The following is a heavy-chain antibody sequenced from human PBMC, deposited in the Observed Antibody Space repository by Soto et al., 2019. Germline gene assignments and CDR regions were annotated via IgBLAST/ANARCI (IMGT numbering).Heavy chain of an antibody. CDR1: GGSFSGYY. J-gene: IGHJ4*02. Sequence: QVQLQQWGAGLLKPSETLSLTCAVYGGSFSGYYWSWIRQPPGKGLEWIGEINHSGSTNYNPSLKSRVTISVDTSKNQFSLKLSSVTAADTAVYYCARATITGYSRPYYFDYWGQGTLVTVSS. D-gene: IGHD6-13*01. CDR2: INHSGST. CDR3: ARATITGYSRPYYFDY. V-gene: IGHV4-34*01.